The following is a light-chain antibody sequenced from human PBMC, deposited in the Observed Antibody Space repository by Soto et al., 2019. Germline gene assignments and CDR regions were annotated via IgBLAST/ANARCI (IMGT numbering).Light chain of an antibody. CDR3: QSYDSSLSAWV. Sequence: QPVLTQPPSVSGAPGQRVTISCTGSSSNIGAGYDVHWYQQLPGTAPKLLIYGNSNRPSGVPDRFSGSKSGTSASLAITGLQDEDEADYYCQSYDSSLSAWVFGGGTKLTVL. J-gene: IGLJ3*02. V-gene: IGLV1-40*01. CDR2: GNS. CDR1: SSNIGAGYD.